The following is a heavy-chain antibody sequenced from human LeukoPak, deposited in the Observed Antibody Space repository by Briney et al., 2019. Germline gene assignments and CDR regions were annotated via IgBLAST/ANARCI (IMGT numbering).Heavy chain of an antibody. V-gene: IGHV4-30-4*08. D-gene: IGHD3-22*01. J-gene: IGHJ4*02. CDR3: ARDPYDSSGYYDY. Sequence: PSETLSLTCTVSGGSISSGDYYWSWIRQPPGKGLEWIGYIYYSGSTYYNPSLKSRVTISVDTSKNQFSLKLSSVTAADTAVYYCARDPYDSSGYYDYWGQGTLLTVSS. CDR2: IYYSGST. CDR1: GGSISSGDYY.